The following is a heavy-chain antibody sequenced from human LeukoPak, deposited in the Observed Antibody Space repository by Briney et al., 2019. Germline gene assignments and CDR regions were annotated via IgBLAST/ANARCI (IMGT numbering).Heavy chain of an antibody. CDR3: AGDLSQFTHIDVVVAATFDNWFDP. J-gene: IGHJ5*02. CDR1: GYTFTGYY. D-gene: IGHD2-15*01. V-gene: IGHV1-2*02. CDR2: INPNRVGT. Sequence: SSVKVSYQASGYTFTGYYMHWVRQAPGHALEWMGWINPNRVGTNYAQKVQGRVTMTRDTSISTSYMKLSRLRSDDTAVYYCAGDLSQFTHIDVVVAATFDNWFDPWGQGTLVTVSS.